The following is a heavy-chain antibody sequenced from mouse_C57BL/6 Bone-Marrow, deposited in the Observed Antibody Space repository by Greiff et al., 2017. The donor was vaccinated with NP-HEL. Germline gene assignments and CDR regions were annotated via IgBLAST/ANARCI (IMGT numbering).Heavy chain of an antibody. CDR2: LWSGGST. Sequence: QVQLKQSGPGLVQPSQSLSITCTVSGFSLTSYGVHWVRQSPGKGLEWLGVLWSGGSTDYNAAFIFRLSFSKDNSKSQVFFKMNSLQADDTAIYYCASNYYSKESDYYAMDYWGQGTSVTVSS. D-gene: IGHD2-5*01. CDR1: GFSLTSYG. V-gene: IGHV2-2*01. J-gene: IGHJ4*01. CDR3: ASNYYSKESDYYAMDY.